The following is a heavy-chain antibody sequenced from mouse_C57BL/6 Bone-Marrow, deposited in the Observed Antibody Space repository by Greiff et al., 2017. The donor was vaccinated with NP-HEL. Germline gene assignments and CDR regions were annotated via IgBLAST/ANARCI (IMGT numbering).Heavy chain of an antibody. CDR2: IDPSDSET. J-gene: IGHJ2*01. CDR3: ARKEDSNYFDY. V-gene: IGHV1-52*01. Sequence: VQLQQPGAELVRPGSSVKLSCKASGYTFTSYWMHWVKQRPIQGLEWIGNIDPSDSETHYNQKFKDKATLTVDKSSSTAYMQLSSLTSEDSAVYYCARKEDSNYFDYWGQGTTLTVSS. D-gene: IGHD2-5*01. CDR1: GYTFTSYW.